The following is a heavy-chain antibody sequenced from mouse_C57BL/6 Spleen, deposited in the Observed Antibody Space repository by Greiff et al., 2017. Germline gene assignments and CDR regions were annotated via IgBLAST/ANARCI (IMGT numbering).Heavy chain of an antibody. D-gene: IGHD2-3*01. J-gene: IGHJ2*01. Sequence: VKVVESGPELVKPGASVKISCKASGYAFSSSWMNWVKQRPGKGLEWIGRIYPGDGDTNYNGKFKGKATLTADKSSSTAYMQLSSLTSEDSAVYFCARGDGYLFDYWGQGTTLTVSS. CDR3: ARGDGYLFDY. CDR1: GYAFSSSW. CDR2: IYPGDGDT. V-gene: IGHV1-82*01.